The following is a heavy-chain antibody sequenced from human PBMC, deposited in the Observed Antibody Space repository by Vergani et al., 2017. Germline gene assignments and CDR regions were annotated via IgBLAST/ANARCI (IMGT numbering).Heavy chain of an antibody. Sequence: QVQLQESGPGLVKPSETLYLTCTVSGGSISRYYWRWIRPRPGTGLEWIGSIYHSGSTAYNPSLKTRVTISVDTSKNQFSLKLSSVTAADTAVYYCARSVRYDDGSGTEEFDYWGQGTLVTVSS. CDR2: IYHSGST. J-gene: IGHJ4*02. CDR1: GGSISRYY. CDR3: ARSVRYDDGSGTEEFDY. V-gene: IGHV4-38-2*02. D-gene: IGHD3-10*01.